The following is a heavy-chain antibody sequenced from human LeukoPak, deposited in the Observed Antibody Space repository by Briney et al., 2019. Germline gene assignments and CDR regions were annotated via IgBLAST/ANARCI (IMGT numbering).Heavy chain of an antibody. V-gene: IGHV3-74*01. D-gene: IGHD3-3*01. J-gene: IGHJ4*02. Sequence: GGSLRLSCAASGFTFSSYWMHWVRQAPGKGLLWVSRINIDGSSTTYADSVKGRFTISRDNSKNTLYLQMNSLRAEDTAVYYCAKVPGGVVIGYADYWGQGTLVTVSS. CDR3: AKVPGGVVIGYADY. CDR1: GFTFSSYW. CDR2: INIDGSST.